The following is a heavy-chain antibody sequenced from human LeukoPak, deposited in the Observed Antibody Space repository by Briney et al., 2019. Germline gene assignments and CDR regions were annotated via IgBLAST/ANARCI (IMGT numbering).Heavy chain of an antibody. V-gene: IGHV3-21*06. CDR3: AGDFSGYYDFDF. CDR2: ISGSRSDI. D-gene: IGHD3-22*01. J-gene: IGHJ4*02. CDR1: GFTFRSYT. Sequence: PGGSLRLSCAASGFTFRSYTLNWVRQGPGNGLEWVSSISGSRSDIYYADSVKGRFTISRDNVKNSLHLQMNSLRAEDTAVYYCAGDFSGYYDFDFWGQGTLVTVSS.